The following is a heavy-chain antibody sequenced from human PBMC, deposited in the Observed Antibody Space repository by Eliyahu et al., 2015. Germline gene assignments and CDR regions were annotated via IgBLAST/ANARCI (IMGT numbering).Heavy chain of an antibody. CDR2: MYYTGHT. V-gene: IGHV4-59*01. Sequence: QVQLRESGPGLVKPSETLSLTCPVSGGSITSYYWIWLRQPPGKGLEYIGYMYYTGHTNYNPSLRSRVTISLGTSNNQFSLTLNSVTAADTAVYYCARDMLCGGECYESWGQGTLVTVSS. J-gene: IGHJ5*02. D-gene: IGHD2-21*01. CDR3: ARDMLCGGECYES. CDR1: GGSITSYY.